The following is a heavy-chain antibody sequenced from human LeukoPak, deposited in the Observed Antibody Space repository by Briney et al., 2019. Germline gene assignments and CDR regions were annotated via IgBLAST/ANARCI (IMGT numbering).Heavy chain of an antibody. J-gene: IGHJ6*02. CDR1: GGSISSYY. D-gene: IGHD3-10*01. Sequence: SETLSLTCTVSGGSISSYYWSWIRQPPGKGLEWIGDIYYSGSTNYNPSLKSRVTISVDTSKNQFSLKLSSVTAADTAVYYCARASSGYYYYGMDVWGQGTTVTVSS. CDR3: ARASSGYYYYGMDV. V-gene: IGHV4-59*01. CDR2: IYYSGST.